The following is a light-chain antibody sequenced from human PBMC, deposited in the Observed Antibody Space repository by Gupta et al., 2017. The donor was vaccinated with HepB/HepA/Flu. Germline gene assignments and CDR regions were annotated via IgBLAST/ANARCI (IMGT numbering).Light chain of an antibody. CDR1: SSNIGNNY. CDR2: END. V-gene: IGLV1-51*02. J-gene: IGLJ1*01. Sequence: QSLFARPPSVAAAPEQKVTITCSGSSSNIGNNYVSWYQQLPVTDPILLIYENDTRPSGIPDRFSGTKCGTSGTLDIXRXQAGDEXDYYCGSWDSSKSAYVFGTGTKVTVL. CDR3: GSWDSSKSAYV.